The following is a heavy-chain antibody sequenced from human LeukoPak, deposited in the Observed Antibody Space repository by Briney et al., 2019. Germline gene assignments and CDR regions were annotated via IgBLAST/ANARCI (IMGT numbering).Heavy chain of an antibody. Sequence: SETLSLTCTVSGGSTSSYYWSWIRQPAGKGLEWIGRIYSSGSTNYNPSLKSRVTMSGDTSKNQISLKLSSVTAADTAVYYCARIRREPKDYYYYYMDVWGKGTTVTVSS. CDR3: ARIRREPKDYYYYYMDV. V-gene: IGHV4-4*07. CDR2: IYSSGST. D-gene: IGHD1-26*01. J-gene: IGHJ6*03. CDR1: GGSTSSYY.